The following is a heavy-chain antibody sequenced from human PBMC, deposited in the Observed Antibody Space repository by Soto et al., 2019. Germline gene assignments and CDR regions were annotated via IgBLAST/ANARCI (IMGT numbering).Heavy chain of an antibody. CDR3: VKDFRCAD. CDR1: TFMSNA. CDR2: ISGDGADT. V-gene: IGHV3-23*01. J-gene: IGHJ4*02. D-gene: IGHD2-8*01. Sequence: TFMSNAMSWVRQAPGKGLEWVSAISGDGADTYYADSVRGRFTISRDNSKNTLSLQMNSLRDEDTALYYCVKDFRCADWGQGTRVTVSS.